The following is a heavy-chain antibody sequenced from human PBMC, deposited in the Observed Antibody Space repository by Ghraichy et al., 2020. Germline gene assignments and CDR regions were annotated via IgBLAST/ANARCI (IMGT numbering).Heavy chain of an antibody. J-gene: IGHJ4*02. CDR2: ISRSAPDA. V-gene: IGHV3-23*01. Sequence: GESLNISCAASGLTFNNYIMSWVRQAPGKGLQWVSAISRSAPDAYHAESVRGRITISRDNSKNTVSLQMNGLRADDTAVYYWATLPSGRGWDSWGQGPLVTV. CDR1: GLTFNNYI. CDR3: ATLPSGRGWDS. D-gene: IGHD6-19*01.